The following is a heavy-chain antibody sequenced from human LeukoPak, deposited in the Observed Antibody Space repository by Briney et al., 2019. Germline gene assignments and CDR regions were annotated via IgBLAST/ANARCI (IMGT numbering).Heavy chain of an antibody. CDR1: GFTFDDYA. CDR3: AKGYGSGSYYNWFDP. Sequence: GGSLRLSCAASGFTFDDYAMHWVRQVPGKGLEWVSGISWNSGSIGYADSVKGRFTISRDNAKNSLYLQMNSLRAEDTALYYCAKGYGSGSYYNWFDPWGQGTLVTVSS. CDR2: ISWNSGSI. D-gene: IGHD3-10*01. J-gene: IGHJ5*02. V-gene: IGHV3-9*01.